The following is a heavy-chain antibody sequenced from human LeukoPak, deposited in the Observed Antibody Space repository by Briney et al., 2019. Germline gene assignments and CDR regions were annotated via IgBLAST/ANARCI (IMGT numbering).Heavy chain of an antibody. CDR2: INSDGSST. J-gene: IGHJ4*02. V-gene: IGHV3-74*01. D-gene: IGHD2-2*01. CDR1: GFTFSSYW. CDR3: ARLPYYCSSTSCPDY. Sequence: GGSLRLSCAASGFTFSSYWMHWVRQAPGKGLVWVSRINSDGSSTSYADSVKGRFTISRDNAKNTLYLQMNSLRAEDTAVCYCARLPYYCSSTSCPDYWGQGTLVTVSS.